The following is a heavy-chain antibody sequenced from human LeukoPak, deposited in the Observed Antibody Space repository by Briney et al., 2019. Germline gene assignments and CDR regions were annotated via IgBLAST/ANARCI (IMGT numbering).Heavy chain of an antibody. V-gene: IGHV3-23*01. Sequence: PGGSLRLSCAASGFTFRDSAMTWVRHVPGKGLEWVSLISYSGGNAYYADSVKGRFTISRNNSENTLSLQMNSLRVEDTARYYCAKDIQLSTWGLGTTVTVSS. CDR1: GFTFRDSA. J-gene: IGHJ3*01. CDR3: AKDIQLST. D-gene: IGHD3-16*02. CDR2: ISYSGGNA.